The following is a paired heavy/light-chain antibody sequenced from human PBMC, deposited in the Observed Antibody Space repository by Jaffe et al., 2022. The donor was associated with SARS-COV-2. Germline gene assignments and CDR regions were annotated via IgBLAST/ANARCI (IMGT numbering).Heavy chain of an antibody. CDR3: ARGTNKEWCTTTTCHCNWFDP. Sequence: EVQVVESGGGLVQPGGSLRLSCAASGFTFSNYWMSWVRQTPGKGLEWVSNIKDDGSEKHYVDSVKGRFTISRDNAKNSLYLQMNSLRDEDTAVYYCARGTNKEWCTTTTCHCNWFDPWGQGTLVTVSS. V-gene: IGHV3-7*01. CDR1: GFTFSNYW. CDR2: IKDDGSEK. J-gene: IGHJ5*02. D-gene: IGHD2-8*02.
Light chain of an antibody. CDR3: GSYTLSSTVV. CDR1: NSDVGAYNL. CDR2: DVS. V-gene: IGLV2-14*01. Sequence: QSALTQPASVSGSPGQSITISCTGTNSDVGAYNLVSWYQQHPDKAPKLIIFDVSGRPSGVSNRFSGSKSGNTASLTISGLQAEDEADYYCGSYTLSSTVVFGGGTKLTVL. J-gene: IGLJ3*02.